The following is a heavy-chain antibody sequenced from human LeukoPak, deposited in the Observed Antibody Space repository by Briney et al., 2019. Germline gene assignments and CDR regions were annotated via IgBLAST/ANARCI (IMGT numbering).Heavy chain of an antibody. CDR2: IYSSGRT. Sequence: GGSLRLSCAASGFTVSSSYMSWVRQAPGKGLEWVSVIYSSGRTSYADSVKGRFTISRDNSKDTLYLQMNSLRVEDTAVYYCAKGASVWFYFFDYWGQGTLVTVSS. J-gene: IGHJ4*02. CDR1: GFTVSSSY. D-gene: IGHD6-19*01. V-gene: IGHV3-53*01. CDR3: AKGASVWFYFFDY.